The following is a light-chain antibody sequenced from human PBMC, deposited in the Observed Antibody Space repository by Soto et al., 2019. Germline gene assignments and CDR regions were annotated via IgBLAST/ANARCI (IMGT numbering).Light chain of an antibody. Sequence: QSALTQPASVSGSPGQSITISCTGTSSDVGGYNYVSWYQQHPGKAPKLMIYEVRNRPSGVSNRFSGSKSGNTASLTISGLQAEYEADYYCSSYTSSSTLVFGTGTKVTVL. J-gene: IGLJ1*01. V-gene: IGLV2-14*01. CDR2: EVR. CDR1: SSDVGGYNY. CDR3: SSYTSSSTLV.